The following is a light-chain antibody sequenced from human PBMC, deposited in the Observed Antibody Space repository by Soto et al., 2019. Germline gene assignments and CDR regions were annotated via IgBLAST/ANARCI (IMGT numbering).Light chain of an antibody. CDR3: QQYGSSPRT. V-gene: IGKV3-20*01. J-gene: IGKJ1*01. CDR2: GAS. Sequence: DIVLTQSPGTLSLSPGERATLSCRASQTVSSSSLAGYQQKPGQAPRLLIFGASTRAAGFPDRFSGRGSGTDFTLTISRLEPEDFAVYYCQQYGSSPRTFGQGTKVEIK. CDR1: QTVSSSS.